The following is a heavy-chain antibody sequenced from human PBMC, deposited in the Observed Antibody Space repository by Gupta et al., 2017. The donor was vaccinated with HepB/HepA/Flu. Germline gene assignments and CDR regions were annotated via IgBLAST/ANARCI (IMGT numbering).Heavy chain of an antibody. D-gene: IGHD2-21*02. CDR1: GYSFINYY. CDR3: TRAQKECGGDCHFDY. J-gene: IGHJ4*02. V-gene: IGHV1-46*01. CDR2: VSPSSGST. Sequence: QVQLVQSGAEVKKHGASVLVSCKASGYSFINYYLHWVRQAPGQGLEWMGVVSPSSGSTTYAHKFQGRLTMTRDTSTSTVYMELSGLRSEDTAVYYCTRAQKECGGDCHFDYWGQGTLVTVSS.